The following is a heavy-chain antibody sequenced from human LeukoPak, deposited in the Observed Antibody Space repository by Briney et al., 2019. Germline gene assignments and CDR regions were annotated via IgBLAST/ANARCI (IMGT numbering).Heavy chain of an antibody. V-gene: IGHV3-23*01. J-gene: IGHJ4*02. CDR1: GFSFSSYA. D-gene: IGHD3-22*01. Sequence: GGSLRLSCAASGFSFSSYAMSWVCQAPGKGLGRVSAISGSGGSTYYADSVKSRFTISRDNSKNTLYLQMNSLRAEDTAVYYCAKPRRDRNYDSSGYPSYFDYWGQGTLVTVSS. CDR3: AKPRRDRNYDSSGYPSYFDY. CDR2: ISGSGGST.